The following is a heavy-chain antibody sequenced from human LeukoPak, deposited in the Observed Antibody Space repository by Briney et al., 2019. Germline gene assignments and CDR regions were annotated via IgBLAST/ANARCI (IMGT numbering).Heavy chain of an antibody. CDR1: GGSISSYY. D-gene: IGHD5-24*01. V-gene: IGHV4-59*12. Sequence: SETLSLTCTVSGGSISSYYWSWIRQPPGKGLEWIGYIYYSGSTNYNPSLKSRVTISVDTSKNQFSLQLNSVTPEDTAVYYCARDAATMYNYFDYWGQGTLVTVSS. J-gene: IGHJ4*02. CDR3: ARDAATMYNYFDY. CDR2: IYYSGST.